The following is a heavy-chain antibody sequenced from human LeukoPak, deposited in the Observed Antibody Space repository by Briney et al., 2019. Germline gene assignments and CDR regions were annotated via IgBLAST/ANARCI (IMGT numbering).Heavy chain of an antibody. J-gene: IGHJ4*02. CDR2: ISGSGGST. CDR1: GFTFSSYA. D-gene: IGHD2-15*01. Sequence: GGSLRRSCAASGFTFSSYAMSWVRQAPGKGLEWVSAISGSGGSTYYADSVKGRFTISRDNSKNTLYLQMNSLRAEDTAVYYCAKIIKLYSPLSWFDYWGQGTLVAVSS. V-gene: IGHV3-23*01. CDR3: AKIIKLYSPLSWFDY.